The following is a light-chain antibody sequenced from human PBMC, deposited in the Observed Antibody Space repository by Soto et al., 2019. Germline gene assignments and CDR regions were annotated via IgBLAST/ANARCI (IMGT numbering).Light chain of an antibody. CDR1: SSDVGAYKY. Sequence: QSVLPQPASVSGSPGQSFTISCTGTSSDVGAYKYVSWYQQHPGKAPKLMIYEVSNRPSGVSNRFSGSKSGNTASLTISGLQADDEADYYCNSYAGDIIRFVFGTGTKVTVL. V-gene: IGLV2-14*01. J-gene: IGLJ1*01. CDR2: EVS. CDR3: NSYAGDIIRFV.